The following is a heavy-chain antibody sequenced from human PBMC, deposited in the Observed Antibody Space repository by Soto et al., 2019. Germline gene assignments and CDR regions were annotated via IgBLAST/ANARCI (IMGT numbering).Heavy chain of an antibody. CDR2: ISSGSDYI. CDR1: GFTSGGNS. Sequence: EVQLVESGGGLVKPGGSLRLSGAALGFTSGGNSMNWFRQAPGKGLEWVSSISSGSDYIFYADSVKGRFTISRDNAKNSLFLQMNSLTAEDTAVYYCARSPVGDAFNVWGQGTVVTVSS. V-gene: IGHV3-21*01. CDR3: ARSPVGDAFNV. J-gene: IGHJ3*01.